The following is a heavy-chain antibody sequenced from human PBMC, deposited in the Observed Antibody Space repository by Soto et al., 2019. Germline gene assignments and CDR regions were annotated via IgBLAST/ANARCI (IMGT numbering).Heavy chain of an antibody. CDR1: GGSINNYY. V-gene: IGHV4-59*08. D-gene: IGHD4-17*01. J-gene: IGHJ3*02. CDR2: IHYSGTT. Sequence: ASETLSLTCAVSGGSINNYYWTWMRQPPGKGLEWVGYIHYSGTTNYNPSLKSRVTISVDTSKNQFSLKLSSVTAADTAVYYCARPTVTTTSDAFDIWGQGTMVTVSS. CDR3: ARPTVTTTSDAFDI.